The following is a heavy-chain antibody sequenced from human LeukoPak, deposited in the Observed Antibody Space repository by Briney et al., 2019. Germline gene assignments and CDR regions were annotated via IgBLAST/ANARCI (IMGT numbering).Heavy chain of an antibody. CDR1: GGSINSNY. J-gene: IGHJ4*02. Sequence: PSETLSLTCTVSGGSINSNYWSWIRQPPEKGLGWIGYISYSGSTNYNPSLKSRVTISLDTSKSQFSLNLNSVTAADTAVYYCARGRQVGNTGYYFDYWGQGTLVTVSS. V-gene: IGHV4-59*01. D-gene: IGHD1-26*01. CDR3: ARGRQVGNTGYYFDY. CDR2: ISYSGST.